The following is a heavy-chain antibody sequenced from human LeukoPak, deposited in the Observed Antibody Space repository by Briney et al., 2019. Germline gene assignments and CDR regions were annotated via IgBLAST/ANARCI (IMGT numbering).Heavy chain of an antibody. D-gene: IGHD3-22*01. V-gene: IGHV1-18*01. CDR2: ISAYNGNT. CDR1: GYTFTSYG. J-gene: IGHJ6*02. Sequence: GASVKVSCKASGYTFTSYGISWVRQAPGQGLEWMGWISAYNGNTNYAQKLQGRVTMTTDTSMSTAYMELRSLRSDDTAVYYCARDSPYRNHYYDSSGYYVGYYYGMDVWGQGTTVTVSS. CDR3: ARDSPYRNHYYDSSGYYVGYYYGMDV.